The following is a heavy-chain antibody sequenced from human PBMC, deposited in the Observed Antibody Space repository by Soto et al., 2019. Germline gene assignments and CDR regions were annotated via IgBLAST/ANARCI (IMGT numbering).Heavy chain of an antibody. J-gene: IGHJ4*02. CDR3: ARDTTSLCYGY. D-gene: IGHD2-2*01. CDR2: IYNSGST. Sequence: QVQLQESGPGLVKPSGTLSLTCAVSGGSISSSNWWSWVRQPPGKGLEWIGEIYNSGSTNYNPSLTGRVTIYVDKSKNQFSLKLSSVTAADTAVYYCARDTTSLCYGYWGQGTLVTVSS. V-gene: IGHV4-4*02. CDR1: GGSISSSNW.